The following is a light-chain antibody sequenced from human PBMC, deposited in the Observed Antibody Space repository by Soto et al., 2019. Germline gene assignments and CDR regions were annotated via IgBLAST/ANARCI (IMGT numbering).Light chain of an antibody. J-gene: IGKJ1*01. Sequence: DIQVTQSPSTLSGSVGCRVTITCRASQTISSWLAWYQQKPGKAPKLLIYKASTLKSGVPSRFSGSGSGTEFTLTISSLQPDDFATYYCQHYNSYSEAFGQGTKVDIK. V-gene: IGKV1-5*03. CDR2: KAS. CDR1: QTISSW. CDR3: QHYNSYSEA.